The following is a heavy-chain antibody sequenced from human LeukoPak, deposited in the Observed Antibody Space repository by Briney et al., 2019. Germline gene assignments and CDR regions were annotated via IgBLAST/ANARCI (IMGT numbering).Heavy chain of an antibody. J-gene: IGHJ4*02. V-gene: IGHV3-30*02. Sequence: PGGSLRLSCAASGFTFSNYGMHWVRQAPGKGLEWVAFIRYDGSNKHYGDSVKGRFTISRDNSKNTLYLQMNSLRAEDTAVYYCAKDYNRAYYYGSGFDYWGQGTLVTVSS. CDR1: GFTFSNYG. D-gene: IGHD3-10*01. CDR2: IRYDGSNK. CDR3: AKDYNRAYYYGSGFDY.